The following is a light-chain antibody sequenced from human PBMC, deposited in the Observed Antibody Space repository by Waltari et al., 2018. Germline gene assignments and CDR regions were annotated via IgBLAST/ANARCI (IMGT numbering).Light chain of an antibody. CDR1: QSINSY. J-gene: IGKJ2*01. CDR3: QQSYGTPLYT. Sequence: DIQMTQSPSSLSASVGDRVTIACRASQSINSYLNWYQHKPGKAPKLLIYAASTLQSGVPSRFGGSVSGTDFTLTITSLQLEDFATYYCQQSYGTPLYTFGQGTRLEI. V-gene: IGKV1-39*01. CDR2: AAS.